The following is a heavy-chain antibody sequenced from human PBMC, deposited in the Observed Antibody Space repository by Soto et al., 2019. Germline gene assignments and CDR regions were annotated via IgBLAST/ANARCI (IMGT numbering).Heavy chain of an antibody. J-gene: IGHJ6*02. Sequence: QVQLQQWGAGLLKPSETLSLTCAVYGGSFSGYYWSWIRQPPGKGLEWIGEINHSGSTNYNPSLKRRVTISVDPTKTQFSLMLRSVTAADTAVYYCARGQRVYGSESVFHYYYGMDVWGQGTTVTVSS. D-gene: IGHD3-10*01. CDR2: INHSGST. CDR1: GGSFSGYY. V-gene: IGHV4-34*01. CDR3: ARGQRVYGSESVFHYYYGMDV.